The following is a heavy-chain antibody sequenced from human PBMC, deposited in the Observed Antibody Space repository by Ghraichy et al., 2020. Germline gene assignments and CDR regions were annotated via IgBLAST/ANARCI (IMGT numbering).Heavy chain of an antibody. V-gene: IGHV4-39*01. CDR3: ARLMRQGWQRSDY. CDR1: GGSISSSNYY. CDR2: IYYSGST. J-gene: IGHJ4*02. Sequence: SETLSLTCTVSGGSISSSNYYWGWIRQPPGKGPEWIGSIYYSGSTYYNASLKSRVTISVDTSKNQFSLKLSSVTAADTAVYYCARLMRQGWQRSDYWGQGSLVIVSS. D-gene: IGHD5-12*01.